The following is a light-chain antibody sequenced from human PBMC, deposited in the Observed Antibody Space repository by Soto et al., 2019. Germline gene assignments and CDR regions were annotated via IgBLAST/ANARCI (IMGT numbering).Light chain of an antibody. J-gene: IGLJ3*02. V-gene: IGLV1-51*01. Sequence: QSVLTQPPSVSAAPGQTVTISCSGTSSNVGKNSVSWYQQLPGTAPKLLIYDDNKRFSGIPDRISGFKSGTSAILVITGLQTGDEADYYCGTWDSSLSDNWVFGGGTKLTVL. CDR1: SSNVGKNS. CDR2: DDN. CDR3: GTWDSSLSDNWV.